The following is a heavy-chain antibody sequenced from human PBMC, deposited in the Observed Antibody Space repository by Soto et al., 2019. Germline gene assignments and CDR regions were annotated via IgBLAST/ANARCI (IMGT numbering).Heavy chain of an antibody. J-gene: IGHJ2*01. D-gene: IGHD6-19*01. CDR2: ILYDGNNK. CDR3: ARDGNRSPTLGRVSAVATLVDSYFDL. V-gene: IGHV3-30-3*01. Sequence: QVQLVESGGGVVQPGRSLRLSCAASGFIFSSYSMHWVRQAPGKGLEWVAVILYDGNNKYYADSVKGRFTTSIDNLQNTLYLKMNSLRAEDTAVYYCARDGNRSPTLGRVSAVATLVDSYFDLWGRGTLVTVSS. CDR1: GFIFSSYS.